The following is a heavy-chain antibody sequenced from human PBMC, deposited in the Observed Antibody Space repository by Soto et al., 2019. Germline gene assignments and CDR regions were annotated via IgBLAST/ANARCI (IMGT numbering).Heavy chain of an antibody. J-gene: IGHJ6*02. CDR2: ISAYNGNT. V-gene: IGHV1-18*04. CDR1: GDTVSSSG. CDR3: AREKDYDILTGYPTYYYYGMDV. D-gene: IGHD3-9*01. Sequence: ASVKIASTACGDTVSSSGVSWVLKTPGQGLEWMGWISAYNGNTNYAQKLQGRVTMTTDTSTSTAYMELRSLRSDDTAVYYCAREKDYDILTGYPTYYYYGMDVWGQGTTVTVSS.